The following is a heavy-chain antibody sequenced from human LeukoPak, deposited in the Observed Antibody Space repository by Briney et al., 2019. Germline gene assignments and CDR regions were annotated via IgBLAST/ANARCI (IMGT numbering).Heavy chain of an antibody. CDR3: ARSPPSSTSDFGAFDI. J-gene: IGHJ3*02. V-gene: IGHV1-18*01. Sequence: ASVKVSCKASGYTFTNYGISWIRQAPGQGLEWMGWISAYNGNTNYAQKLQGRVTMTTDTSTSTAYMELRSLRSDDTAVYYCARSPPSSTSDFGAFDIWGQGTMVTVSS. CDR2: ISAYNGNT. D-gene: IGHD2-2*01. CDR1: GYTFTNYG.